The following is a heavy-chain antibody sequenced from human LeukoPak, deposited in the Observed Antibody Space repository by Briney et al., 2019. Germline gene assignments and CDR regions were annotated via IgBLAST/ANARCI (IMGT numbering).Heavy chain of an antibody. CDR1: GYSISSGYY. Sequence: SETLSLTCTVSGYSISSGYYWGWIRQPPGKGLEWIGTIYHSGSTYYNPSLKSRVTISVDTSKNQFSLRLISVTAADTAVYYCARQTGSGLFILPGGQGTLVTVSS. CDR3: ARQTGSGLFILP. V-gene: IGHV4-38-2*02. D-gene: IGHD3/OR15-3a*01. CDR2: IYHSGST. J-gene: IGHJ4*02.